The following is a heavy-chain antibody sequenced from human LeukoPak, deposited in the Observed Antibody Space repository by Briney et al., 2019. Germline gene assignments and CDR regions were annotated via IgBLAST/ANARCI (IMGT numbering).Heavy chain of an antibody. CDR3: AKDTIVGATSGFYYFDS. D-gene: IGHD1-26*01. Sequence: PSDTLSLTCTVSGGSISRYYWSWIRQPAGKGLEWIGRIYTSGSTNYNPSFKSRVTMSVDTSKNQFSLKLSSVTAADTAVYYCAKDTIVGATSGFYYFDSWGQGTLVTVSS. J-gene: IGHJ4*02. V-gene: IGHV4-4*07. CDR1: GGSISRYY. CDR2: IYTSGST.